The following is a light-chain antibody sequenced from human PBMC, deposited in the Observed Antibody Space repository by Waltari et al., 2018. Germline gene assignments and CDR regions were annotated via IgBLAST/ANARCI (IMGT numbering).Light chain of an antibody. J-gene: IGLJ1*01. CDR3: CSYADGNTYL. Sequence: QSALTQPRPVSGSPGQSVTLSCTGTSSDVGSYLYVSWYPQRPGEAPKLMIYDLTHRPSGVPDRFSGSKSGNTASLTISGLQAEDEAEYYCCSYADGNTYLFGTGTKVTVL. V-gene: IGLV2-11*01. CDR1: SSDVGSYLY. CDR2: DLT.